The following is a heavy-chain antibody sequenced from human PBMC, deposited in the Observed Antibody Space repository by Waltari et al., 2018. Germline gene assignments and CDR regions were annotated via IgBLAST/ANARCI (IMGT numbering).Heavy chain of an antibody. CDR2: INHSVST. CDR3: AREGFYYDSSGYYYHGWFDP. D-gene: IGHD3-22*01. Sequence: QVQLQQWGAGLLKPSEILSLTCAVYGGSFSGYYWSWIRQPPGKGLEWIGEINHSVSTNDNPSLKSRVTISGDTSKNQFSLKRSSGAAADTAVYYCAREGFYYDSSGYYYHGWFDPWGQGTLVTVSS. J-gene: IGHJ5*02. V-gene: IGHV4-34*01. CDR1: GGSFSGYY.